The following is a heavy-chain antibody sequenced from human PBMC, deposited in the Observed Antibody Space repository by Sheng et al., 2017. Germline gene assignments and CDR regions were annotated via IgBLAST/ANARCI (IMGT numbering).Heavy chain of an antibody. J-gene: IGHJ4*02. V-gene: IGHV3-30*04. CDR1: GFSFSSYA. Sequence: QVQLVESGGGVGRAWEGPSRLSCAASGFSFSSYAMHWVRQAPGKGLEWVAVISYDGSNKYYADSVKGRFTISRDNSKNTLHLQMNSLRAEDTAVYYCARTMIVVVIDFDYWGQGTLVTVSS. D-gene: IGHD3-22*01. CDR3: ARTMIVVVIDFDY. CDR2: ISYDGSNK.